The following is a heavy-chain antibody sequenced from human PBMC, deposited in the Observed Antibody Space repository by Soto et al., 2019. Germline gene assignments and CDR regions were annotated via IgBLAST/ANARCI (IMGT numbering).Heavy chain of an antibody. Sequence: QVQLVQSGAEVKKPGSSVKVSCKASGGTFSSYAISWVRQAPGQGLEWMGGIIPIFGTANYAQKFQGRVTITADESTSTADMELGSLRSEDTAVYYCARTIPPSSGRPEYYFDYWGQGTLVTVSS. CDR3: ARTIPPSSGRPEYYFDY. CDR2: IIPIFGTA. V-gene: IGHV1-69*01. CDR1: GGTFSSYA. D-gene: IGHD6-19*01. J-gene: IGHJ4*02.